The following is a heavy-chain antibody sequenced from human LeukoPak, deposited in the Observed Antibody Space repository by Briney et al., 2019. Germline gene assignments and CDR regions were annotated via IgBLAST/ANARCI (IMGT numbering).Heavy chain of an antibody. D-gene: IGHD3-22*01. CDR3: AGGYYYDSSGYSQ. J-gene: IGHJ4*02. CDR1: GFTFSSYE. V-gene: IGHV3-48*03. CDR2: ISSSGSTI. Sequence: GGSLRLSCAASGFTFSSYEMNWVRQAPGKGLEWVSYISSSGSTIYYADSVKGRFTISRDNSKNTLYLQMNSLRAEDTAVYYCAGGYYYDSSGYSQWGQGTLVTVSS.